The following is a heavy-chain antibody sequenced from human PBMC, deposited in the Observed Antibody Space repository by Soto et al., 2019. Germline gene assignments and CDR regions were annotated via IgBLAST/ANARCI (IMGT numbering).Heavy chain of an antibody. J-gene: IGHJ6*02. CDR1: GGTFSSYA. D-gene: IGHD6-13*01. Sequence: SVKVSCKASGGTFSSYAISWVRPAPGQGLEWMGGIIPIFGTANYAQKFQGRVTITADESTSTAYMELSSLRSEDTAVYYCARGILVYSSSWCYYYYGMDVWGQGTTVTVSS. CDR2: IIPIFGTA. V-gene: IGHV1-69*13. CDR3: ARGILVYSSSWCYYYYGMDV.